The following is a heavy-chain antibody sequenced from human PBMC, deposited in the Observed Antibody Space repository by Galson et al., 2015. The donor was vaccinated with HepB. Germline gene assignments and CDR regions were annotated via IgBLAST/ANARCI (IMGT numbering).Heavy chain of an antibody. CDR2: ISYDGSNK. Sequence: SLRLSCAASGFTFSSYAMHWVRQAPGKGLEWVAVISYDGSNKYYADSVKGRFTISRDNSKDTLYLQMNSLKTEDTAVYYCTTDVSAAHDAFDIWGQGTMVTVSS. D-gene: IGHD2-15*01. V-gene: IGHV3-30-3*01. CDR3: TTDVSAAHDAFDI. CDR1: GFTFSSYA. J-gene: IGHJ3*02.